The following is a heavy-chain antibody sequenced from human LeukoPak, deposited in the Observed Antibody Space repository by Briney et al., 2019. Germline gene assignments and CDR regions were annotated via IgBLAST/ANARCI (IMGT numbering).Heavy chain of an antibody. CDR3: ASGPTDYYYGMDV. V-gene: IGHV4-59*08. CDR1: GGSISSYY. J-gene: IGHJ6*02. Sequence: PSETLSLTCTVSGGSISSYYWSWIRQPPGKGLEWIGFIYYSRSTNYNPSLKSRVTMSVDTSKNQFSLKLSSVTAADTAVYYCASGPTDYYYGMDVWGQGTTVTVSS. CDR2: IYYSRST. D-gene: IGHD4-17*01.